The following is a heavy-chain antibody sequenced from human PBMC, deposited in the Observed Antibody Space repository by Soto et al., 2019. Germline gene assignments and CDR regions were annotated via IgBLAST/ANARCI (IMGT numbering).Heavy chain of an antibody. V-gene: IGHV4-39*07. CDR3: AIYYYDSSGYQSFDP. CDR1: GDSISNSAYY. Sequence: SETLSLTCTVSGDSISNSAYYWCWIRQPPGKGLEWTGNIYYSGTTYYNPSLRSRVTISVDKSKNQFSLKLSSVTAADTAVYYCAIYYYDSSGYQSFDPWGQGTLVTVSS. CDR2: IYYSGTT. J-gene: IGHJ5*02. D-gene: IGHD3-22*01.